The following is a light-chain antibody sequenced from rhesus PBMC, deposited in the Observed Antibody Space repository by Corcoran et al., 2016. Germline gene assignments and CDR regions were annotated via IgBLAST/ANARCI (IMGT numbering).Light chain of an antibody. CDR1: QSVSSS. V-gene: IGKV3-24*01. Sequence: EIVMTQSPATLSLSPGERATLSCRASQSVSSSLAWYQQKPGQAPRLLIYGASSRATGIPDRFRGSGSGTDFPLTISSLGPEDVAVYYCLQHRYWSLTFGGGTKVEIK. CDR3: LQHRYWSLT. CDR2: GAS. J-gene: IGKJ4*01.